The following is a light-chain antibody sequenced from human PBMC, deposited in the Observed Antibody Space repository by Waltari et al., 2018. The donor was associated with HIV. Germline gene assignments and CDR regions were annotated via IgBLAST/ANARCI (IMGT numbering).Light chain of an antibody. J-gene: IGKJ1*01. V-gene: IGKV3-20*01. CDR3: QQYGTSPPT. CDR1: QRVTSND. CDR2: GAS. Sequence: EIVLTQSPGTLSLSPGKRATLSCRASQRVTSNDLAWYQQKPGQAPRLVIYGASSRATGIPARFSGSGSGTDFTLTISRLEPEDFAVYYCQQYGTSPPTFGQGTKVEVK.